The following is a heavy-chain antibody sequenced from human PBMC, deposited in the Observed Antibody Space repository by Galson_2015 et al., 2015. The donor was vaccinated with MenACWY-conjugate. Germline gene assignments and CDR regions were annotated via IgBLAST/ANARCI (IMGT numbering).Heavy chain of an antibody. Sequence: SLRLSCAASGFTFNNYAMNWVRQVPGKGLEWVSAISGSGGSTYYADSVKGRFTISRDNAENSLFLQMNSLRAEDTAVYYCARERWVRGVFFDQWGQGTLVTVSS. J-gene: IGHJ4*02. CDR1: GFTFNNYA. CDR2: ISGSGGST. D-gene: IGHD3-10*01. V-gene: IGHV3-23*01. CDR3: ARERWVRGVFFDQ.